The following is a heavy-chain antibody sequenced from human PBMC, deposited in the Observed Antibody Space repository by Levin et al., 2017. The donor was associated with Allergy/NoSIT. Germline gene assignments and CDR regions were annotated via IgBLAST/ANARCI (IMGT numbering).Heavy chain of an antibody. CDR2: IIPIFGTA. CDR1: GGTFSSYA. Sequence: ASVKVSCKASGGTFSSYAISWVRQAPGQGLEWMGGIIPIFGTANYAQKFQGRVTITADESTSTAYMELSSLRSEDTAVYYCARGPADYGDPAGAFDIWGQGTMVTVSS. CDR3: ARGPADYGDPAGAFDI. D-gene: IGHD4-17*01. J-gene: IGHJ3*02. V-gene: IGHV1-69*13.